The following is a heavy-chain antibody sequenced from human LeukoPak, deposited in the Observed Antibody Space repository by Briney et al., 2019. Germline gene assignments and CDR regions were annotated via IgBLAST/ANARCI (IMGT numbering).Heavy chain of an antibody. CDR3: ARDPATLGLSLDY. V-gene: IGHV3-48*01. CDR2: ISSSSSTI. CDR1: GFTFSSYS. D-gene: IGHD3-22*01. J-gene: IGHJ4*02. Sequence: PGGSLRLSCAASGFTFSSYSMNWVRQAPGKGLEWVSYISSSSSTIYYADSVKGRFTISRDNAKNSLYLQMNSLRAEDTAVYYCARDPATLGLSLDYWGQGTLVTVSS.